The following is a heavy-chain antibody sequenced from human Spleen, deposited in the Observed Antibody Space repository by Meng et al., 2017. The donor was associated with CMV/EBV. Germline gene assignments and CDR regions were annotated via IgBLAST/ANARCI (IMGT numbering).Heavy chain of an antibody. CDR1: GGSFSGYY. CDR2: INHSGST. D-gene: IGHD4-11*01. V-gene: IGHV4-34*01. Sequence: SETLSLTCAVYGGSFSGYYWSWIRQPPGKGLEWIGEINHSGSTNYNPSLKSRVTISVDTSKNQFSLKLSSVTAADTAVYYCARGRSNYYPPYYYYGMDVWGQGTTVTVSS. CDR3: ARGRSNYYPPYYYYGMDV. J-gene: IGHJ6*02.